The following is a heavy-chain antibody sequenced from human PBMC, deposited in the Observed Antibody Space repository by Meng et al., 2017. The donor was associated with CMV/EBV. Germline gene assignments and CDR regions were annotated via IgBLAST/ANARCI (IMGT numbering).Heavy chain of an antibody. J-gene: IGHJ6*02. CDR1: GGFFSGYY. Sequence: GSLRLSCAVYGGFFSGYYWSWIRQPPGKGLEWIGEINHSGSTNYNPSLKSRVTISVDTSKNQFSLKLSSVTAADTAVYYCARLKLGYCSSTSCYAPYYYYGMDVWGQGTTVTVSS. CDR2: INHSGST. D-gene: IGHD2-2*01. V-gene: IGHV4-34*01. CDR3: ARLKLGYCSSTSCYAPYYYYGMDV.